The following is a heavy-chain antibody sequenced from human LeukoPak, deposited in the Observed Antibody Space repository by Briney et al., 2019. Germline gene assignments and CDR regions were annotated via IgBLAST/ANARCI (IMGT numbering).Heavy chain of an antibody. Sequence: PGGSLRLSCAASGFTFRDYYMSWIRQAPGKGLEWVSHISGSSTYTKYADSVRGRFTISRDNAKNSLYLQMNSLRAEDTAVYYCARGRYSSGSQYYFASWGQGILVTVSS. CDR2: ISGSSTYT. CDR3: ARGRYSSGSQYYFAS. D-gene: IGHD3-22*01. J-gene: IGHJ4*02. CDR1: GFTFRDYY. V-gene: IGHV3-11*03.